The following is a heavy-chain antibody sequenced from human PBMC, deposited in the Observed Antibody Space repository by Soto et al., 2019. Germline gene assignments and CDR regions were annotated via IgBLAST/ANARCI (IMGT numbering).Heavy chain of an antibody. J-gene: IGHJ4*02. CDR2: IRSSGRSI. Sequence: GGSLRLSCVGSGFTFSSYEMNWVRQAPGKGLEWVSNIRSSGRSINYADSVKGRFTISRDNAKNSLYLQMNSLRAEDTAVYYCTRVRDSNDYWGQGPLVTVYS. V-gene: IGHV3-48*03. D-gene: IGHD3-22*01. CDR1: GFTFSSYE. CDR3: TRVRDSNDY.